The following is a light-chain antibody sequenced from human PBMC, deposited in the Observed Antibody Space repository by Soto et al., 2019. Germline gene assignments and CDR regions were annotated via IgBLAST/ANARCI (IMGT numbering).Light chain of an antibody. CDR2: LGS. V-gene: IGKV2-28*01. J-gene: IGKJ1*01. Sequence: DIVMTQSPLSLPVTPGEPSSISCISSQSLLHSNGYNYLDWYLQKPGQSPQLLICLGSTRASGVPDRFSGSGSGTDFTLKISRVEAEDVGVYYCMQALQTPWTFGQGTKVDIK. CDR3: MQALQTPWT. CDR1: QSLLHSNGYNY.